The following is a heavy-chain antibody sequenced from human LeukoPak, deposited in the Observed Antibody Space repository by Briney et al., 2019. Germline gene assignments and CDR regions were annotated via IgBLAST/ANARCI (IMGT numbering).Heavy chain of an antibody. J-gene: IGHJ4*02. CDR2: ISGSGVRGSGGSA. CDR1: EFTFRSYA. D-gene: IGHD4-17*01. V-gene: IGHV3-23*01. CDR3: AKFVTNAVDY. Sequence: GGSLRLSCVAYEFTFRSYAMSWVRQAPGKGLEWVSGISGSGVRGSGGSANYADSVKGRFTISRDNSKNTLYLQMNSLRVEDTAVYYCAKFVTNAVDYWGQGTLVAVYS.